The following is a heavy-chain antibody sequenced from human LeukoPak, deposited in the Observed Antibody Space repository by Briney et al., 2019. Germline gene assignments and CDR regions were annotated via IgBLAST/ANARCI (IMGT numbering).Heavy chain of an antibody. CDR2: ISSSSSYI. D-gene: IGHD1-1*01. Sequence: GGSLRLSCSASGFTFSSYSMNWVRQAPGQGLEWVSSISSSSSYIYYADSVKGRVTLPRNNSKNSLYLQMSSLRAEDTAVYYCARYWIRQSDAFDIWGQGKTVTVSS. V-gene: IGHV3-21*01. CDR1: GFTFSSYS. J-gene: IGHJ3*02. CDR3: ARYWIRQSDAFDI.